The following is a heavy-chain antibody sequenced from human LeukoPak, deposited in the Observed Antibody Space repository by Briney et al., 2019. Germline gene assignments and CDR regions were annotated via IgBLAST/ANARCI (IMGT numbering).Heavy chain of an antibody. CDR1: GGSISSYY. Sequence: PSETLSLTCTVSGGSISSYYWSWIRQPPGKGLEWIGYIYTSGSTNYNPSLKSRVTISVDTSKNQFSLKLSSVTAADTAVYYCARVGSAGTDYWGQGTLVTVSS. CDR3: ARVGSAGTDY. CDR2: IYTSGST. V-gene: IGHV4-4*09. D-gene: IGHD6-19*01. J-gene: IGHJ4*02.